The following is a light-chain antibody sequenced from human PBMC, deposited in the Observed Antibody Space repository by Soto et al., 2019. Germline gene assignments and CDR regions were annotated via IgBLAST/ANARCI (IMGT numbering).Light chain of an antibody. CDR1: QSIDNW. Sequence: DIQMTQSPSPLSASIGDRVTITCRASQSIDNWLAWYQQKPGKAPRLLIYDASRVKTAVPSRFTASGSGTEFTLTINTLQADDSATYFCQHYNGYPYTFGPGTKVDIK. CDR3: QHYNGYPYT. CDR2: DAS. V-gene: IGKV1-5*01. J-gene: IGKJ2*01.